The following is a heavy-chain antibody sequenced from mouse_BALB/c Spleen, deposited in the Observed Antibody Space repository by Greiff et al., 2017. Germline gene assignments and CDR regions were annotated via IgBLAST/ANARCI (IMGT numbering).Heavy chain of an antibody. CDR2: IDPENGDT. CDR1: GFNIKDYY. CDR3: NAWGYAMDY. V-gene: IGHV14-4*02. J-gene: IGHJ4*01. Sequence: VQLQQSGAELVRSGASVKLSCTASGFNIKDYYMHWVKQRPEQGLEWIGWIDPENGDTEYAPKFQGKATMTADTSSNKAYLQLSSLTSEDTAVYYCNAWGYAMDYWGQGTSVTVSS.